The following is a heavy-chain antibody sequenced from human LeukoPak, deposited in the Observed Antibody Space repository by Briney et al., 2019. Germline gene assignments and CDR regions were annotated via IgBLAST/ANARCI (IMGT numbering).Heavy chain of an antibody. CDR3: ARVSGYDWESFYDY. CDR1: GGSISGNNYY. Sequence: SETLSLTCTVSGGSISGNNYYWGWIRQPPGKGLEWIGSIYYSGSTYYNPSLKSRVTISVDTSKNQFSLKLSSVTAADTAVYYCARVSGYDWESFYDYWGQGTLVTVSS. D-gene: IGHD5-12*01. CDR2: IYYSGST. J-gene: IGHJ4*02. V-gene: IGHV4-39*07.